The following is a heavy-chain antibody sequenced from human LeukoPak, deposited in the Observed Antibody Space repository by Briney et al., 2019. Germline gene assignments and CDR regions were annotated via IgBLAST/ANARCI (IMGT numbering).Heavy chain of an antibody. V-gene: IGHV1-2*02. CDR1: GYTFTDYY. J-gene: IGHJ3*02. CDR2: INPNSGGT. D-gene: IGHD3-10*01. Sequence: ASVKVSCKASGYTFTDYYMHWVRQAPGQGLAWMGWINPNSGGTNYAQKFQGRVIMTRDTSINTAYMELSRLRSDDTAVYYCAGPYGSRSYYDGDAYDIWGRGTMVTVSS. CDR3: AGPYGSRSYYDGDAYDI.